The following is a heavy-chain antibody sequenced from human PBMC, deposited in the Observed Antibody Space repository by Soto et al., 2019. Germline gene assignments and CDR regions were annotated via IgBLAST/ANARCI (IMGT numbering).Heavy chain of an antibody. CDR3: ASGNYLYYYYGMDV. CDR2: IIPIFGTA. D-gene: IGHD4-4*01. V-gene: IGHV1-69*13. CDR1: GGTFSSYA. J-gene: IGHJ6*02. Sequence: ASVKVSCKASGGTFSSYAISWVRQAPGQGLEWMGGIIPIFGTANYAQKFQGRVTITADESTSTAYMELSSLRSEDTAVYYCASGNYLYYYYGMDVWGQGTTVTVSS.